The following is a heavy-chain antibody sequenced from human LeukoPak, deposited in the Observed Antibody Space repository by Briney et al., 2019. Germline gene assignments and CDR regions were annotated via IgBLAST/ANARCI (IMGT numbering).Heavy chain of an antibody. CDR3: ARDQSYYDFWSGSSYMDV. Sequence: GGSLRLSCAASGFTFSSYEMNWVRQAPGKGLEWVSYISSSGSTIYYADSVKGRFTISRDNAKNSLYLQMNSLRAEDTAVYYCARDQSYYDFWSGSSYMDVWGKGTTVTVSS. D-gene: IGHD3-3*01. CDR1: GFTFSSYE. V-gene: IGHV3-48*03. CDR2: ISSSGSTI. J-gene: IGHJ6*03.